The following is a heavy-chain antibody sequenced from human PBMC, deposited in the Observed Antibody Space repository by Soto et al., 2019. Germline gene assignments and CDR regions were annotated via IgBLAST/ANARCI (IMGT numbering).Heavy chain of an antibody. CDR1: GYTFTSYG. J-gene: IGHJ5*02. Sequence: QVQLVQSGAEVKKPGTSVKVSCKASGYTFTSYGISWVRQAPGQGLEWMGWISAYNGNTNYAQKLQGRVTMTTDTSTSTYYMELRSLRSDDTAVYYCARGGITVVRGVIITGWFDPWGQGTLVTVSS. CDR2: ISAYNGNT. D-gene: IGHD3-10*01. V-gene: IGHV1-18*01. CDR3: ARGGITVVRGVIITGWFDP.